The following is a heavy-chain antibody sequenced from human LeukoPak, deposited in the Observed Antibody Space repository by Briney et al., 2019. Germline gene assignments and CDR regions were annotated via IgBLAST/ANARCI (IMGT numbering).Heavy chain of an antibody. D-gene: IGHD2-2*01. Sequence: GGSLRLSCAASGFTFSHFGMHWVRQAPGKGLEWLAFIQFGGTNKCYADSVQGRFVVSRDNSKNSLFLQINSLRGDDTAVYFCAKGSIPAAITYYMDVWGKGTTVTVSS. CDR2: IQFGGTNK. J-gene: IGHJ6*03. CDR3: AKGSIPAAITYYMDV. V-gene: IGHV3-30*02. CDR1: GFTFSHFG.